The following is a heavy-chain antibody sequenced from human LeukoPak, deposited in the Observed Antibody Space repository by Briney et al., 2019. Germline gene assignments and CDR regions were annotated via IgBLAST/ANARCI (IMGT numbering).Heavy chain of an antibody. CDR1: GGSISSGGYY. Sequence: PSETLSLTCTVSGGSISSGGYYWSWIRQHPGKGLEWIGYIYYSGSTYYNPSLKSRVTISVDTSKNQFSLKLRSVTAADTAVYYCARGAPGQTAYYDSSGYYGQCYAFDIWGQGTMVTVSS. CDR3: ARGAPGQTAYYDSSGYYGQCYAFDI. CDR2: IYYSGST. D-gene: IGHD3-22*01. J-gene: IGHJ3*02. V-gene: IGHV4-31*03.